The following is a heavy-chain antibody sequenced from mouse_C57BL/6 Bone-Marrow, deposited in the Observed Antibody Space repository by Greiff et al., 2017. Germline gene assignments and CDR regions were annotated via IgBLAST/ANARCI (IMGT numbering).Heavy chain of an antibody. V-gene: IGHV1-82*01. J-gene: IGHJ2*01. D-gene: IGHD2-4*01. CDR3: ARDRAYYYDYDDGAYYFDY. CDR2: IYPGDGDT. CDR1: GYAFSSSW. Sequence: VKLMESGPELVKPGASVKISCKASGYAFSSSWMNWVKQRPGKGLAWIGRIYPGDGDTNYNGKFKGKATLTADKSSSTAYMQLSSLTSEDSAVYFCARDRAYYYDYDDGAYYFDYWGQGTTLTVSS.